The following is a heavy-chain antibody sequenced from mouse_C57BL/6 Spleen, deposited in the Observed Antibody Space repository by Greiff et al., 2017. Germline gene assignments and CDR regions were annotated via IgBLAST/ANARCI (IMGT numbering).Heavy chain of an antibody. J-gene: IGHJ2*01. D-gene: IGHD2-3*01. V-gene: IGHV1-80*01. CDR2: IYPGDGDT. CDR1: GYAFSSYW. Sequence: QVQLKQSGAELVKPGASVKISCKASGYAFSSYWMNWVKQRPGKGLEWIGQIYPGDGDTNYNGKFKGKATLTADKSSSTAYMQLSSLTSEDSAVYFCARSVYDGYLDYWGQGTTLTVSA. CDR3: ARSVYDGYLDY.